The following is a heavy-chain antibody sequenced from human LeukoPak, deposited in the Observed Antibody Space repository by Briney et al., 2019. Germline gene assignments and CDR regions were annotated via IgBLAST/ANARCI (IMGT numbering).Heavy chain of an antibody. Sequence: ASVKVSCKASGYTFTSYYMHWVRQAPGQGLEWMGIINPSGGSTSYAQKSQGRVTMTRDTSTSTVYMELSSLRSEDTAVYYCARVGAVDTATRYYFDYWGQGTLVTVSS. CDR2: INPSGGST. J-gene: IGHJ4*02. CDR1: GYTFTSYY. V-gene: IGHV1-46*01. D-gene: IGHD5-18*01. CDR3: ARVGAVDTATRYYFDY.